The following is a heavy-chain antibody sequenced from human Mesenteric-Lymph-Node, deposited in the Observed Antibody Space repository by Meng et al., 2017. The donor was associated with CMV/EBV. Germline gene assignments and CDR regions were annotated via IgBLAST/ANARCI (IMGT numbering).Heavy chain of an antibody. Sequence: GSLKISCAASGFTFRTTWMSWVRQAPGKGLEWVGRIKSRNAGGAADHGTPVKGRFTISRDDSKDTLYLQMNSLKVEDTAVYYCTTGFGTAEAFWGQGTLVTVSS. V-gene: IGHV3-15*01. D-gene: IGHD1-1*01. J-gene: IGHJ4*02. CDR2: IKSRNAGGAA. CDR3: TTGFGTAEAF. CDR1: GFTFRTTW.